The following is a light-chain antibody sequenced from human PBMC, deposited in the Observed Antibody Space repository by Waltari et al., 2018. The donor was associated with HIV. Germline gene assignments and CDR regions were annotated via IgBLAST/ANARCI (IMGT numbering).Light chain of an antibody. J-gene: IGLJ1*01. CDR3: CSYAGTYTDV. Sequence: ALTQPRSVSGSPGQSVTISCTGTSSDVGDYNSVSWYQQHPGKAPKLCIYDVSKWSSGGPDRFSGAKSGNTASLTISGLQAEDEADYYCCSYAGTYTDVFGTGTKVTVL. CDR2: DVS. V-gene: IGLV2-11*01. CDR1: SSDVGDYNS.